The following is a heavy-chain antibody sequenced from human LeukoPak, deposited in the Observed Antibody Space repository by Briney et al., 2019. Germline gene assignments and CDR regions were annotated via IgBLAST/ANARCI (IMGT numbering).Heavy chain of an antibody. CDR1: GFTFDAYA. J-gene: IGHJ6*02. Sequence: PGGSLRLSCEASGFTFDAYAMHWVRQAPGKGLEWVSPINKDGSATYYADSVKGRFTISRGNSKNSLYLQMNSLRSEDTALYYCATWAFYHSLDVWGQGTTVTVSS. V-gene: IGHV3-43*02. CDR3: ATWAFYHSLDV. CDR2: INKDGSAT. D-gene: IGHD1-26*01.